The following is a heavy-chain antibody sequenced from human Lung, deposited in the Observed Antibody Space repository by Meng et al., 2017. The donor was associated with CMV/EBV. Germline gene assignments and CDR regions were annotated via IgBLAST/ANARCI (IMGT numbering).Heavy chain of an antibody. J-gene: IGHJ4*02. Sequence: SVXVSCKASGGTFSSYAISWVRQAPGQGLEWMGGIIPIFGTANYAQKFQGRVTITTDESTSTAYMELSSLRSEDTAVYYCARSANIVVVPAARHYFDYWXQGTLVTVSS. V-gene: IGHV1-69*05. CDR3: ARSANIVVVPAARHYFDY. CDR1: GGTFSSYA. D-gene: IGHD2-2*01. CDR2: IIPIFGTA.